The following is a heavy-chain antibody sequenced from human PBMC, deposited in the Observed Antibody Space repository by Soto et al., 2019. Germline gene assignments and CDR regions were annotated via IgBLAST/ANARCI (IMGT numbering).Heavy chain of an antibody. Sequence: QVQLQESGPGLVKPSQTPSVTCAISGDSVSAIIAAWTWIRFSPSGGLEWLARTYYRSRWYNDYAVSVRSRITVNADTSKNQFSLQLTSVTPEDTAIYYCAGTTSHHWLYMDVWGRGTTVTVSS. V-gene: IGHV6-1*01. CDR3: AGTTSHHWLYMDV. J-gene: IGHJ6*03. D-gene: IGHD1-1*01. CDR2: TYYRSRWYN. CDR1: GDSVSAIIAA.